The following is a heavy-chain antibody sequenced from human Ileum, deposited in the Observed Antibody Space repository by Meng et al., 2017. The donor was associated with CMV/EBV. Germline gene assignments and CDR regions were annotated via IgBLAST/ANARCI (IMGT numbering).Heavy chain of an antibody. D-gene: IGHD6-13*01. CDR1: GFTFSSYW. V-gene: IGHV3-7*01. Sequence: GFTFSSYWMSWVRQAPGKGLEWVANIKQDGSEKYYVDSVKGRFTISRDNAKNSLYLQMNSLRAEDTAVYYCARGGSSSWYARDYFDYWGQGTLVTVSS. CDR2: IKQDGSEK. J-gene: IGHJ4*02. CDR3: ARGGSSSWYARDYFDY.